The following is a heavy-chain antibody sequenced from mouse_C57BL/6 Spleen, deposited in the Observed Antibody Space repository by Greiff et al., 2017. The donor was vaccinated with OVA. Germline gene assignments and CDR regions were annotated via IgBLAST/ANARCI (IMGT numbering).Heavy chain of an antibody. CDR3: ARKEVYYDYGGNIYYAMDY. J-gene: IGHJ4*01. CDR2: IWSGGST. Sequence: VKLMESGPGLVQPSQSLSITCTVSGFSLTSYGVHWVRQSPGKGLEWLGVIWSGGSTDYNAAFISRLSISKDNSKSQVFFKMNSLQADDTAIYYCARKEVYYDYGGNIYYAMDYWGQGTSVTVSS. CDR1: GFSLTSYG. V-gene: IGHV2-2*01. D-gene: IGHD2-4*01.